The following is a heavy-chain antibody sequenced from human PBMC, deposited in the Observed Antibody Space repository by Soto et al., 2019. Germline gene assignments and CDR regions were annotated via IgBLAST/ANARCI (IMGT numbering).Heavy chain of an antibody. CDR3: ARDHIGYDR. CDR2: ISSNGDST. CDR1: GFTFSTYT. Sequence: GGSLRLSCSAAGFTFSTYTMHWVRQAPGKGLEYVSAISSNGDSTYYANSVKGRFTISRDNSKNTLYLQMGSLRPEDMAVYYCARDHIGYDRWGQGTLVTVSS. D-gene: IGHD5-12*01. V-gene: IGHV3-64*01. J-gene: IGHJ1*01.